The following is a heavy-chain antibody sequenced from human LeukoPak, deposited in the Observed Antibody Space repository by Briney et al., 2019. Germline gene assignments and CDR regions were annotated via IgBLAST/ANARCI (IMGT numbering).Heavy chain of an antibody. Sequence: PGGSLRLSCAASGLTFSGYDMHWVRQAPGKGLLWVSRINTDGSSTHYADSVKGRLTISRDNAKNMLYLQMNGLRAEDTAVYYCVVWGEDSSGHRFDHWGQGTLVTVSS. CDR3: VVWGEDSSGHRFDH. V-gene: IGHV3-74*01. CDR2: INTDGSST. D-gene: IGHD3-22*01. CDR1: GLTFSGYD. J-gene: IGHJ4*02.